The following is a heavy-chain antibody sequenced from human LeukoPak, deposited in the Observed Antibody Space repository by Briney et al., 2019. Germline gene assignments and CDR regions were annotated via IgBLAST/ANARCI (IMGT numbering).Heavy chain of an antibody. D-gene: IGHD2-2*01. CDR2: IYYSGST. V-gene: IGHV4-61*01. J-gene: IGHJ4*02. CDR3: AREGSSSTFDY. Sequence: SETLSLTCTVSGYSISSGYYWGWIRQPPGKGLEWIGYIYYSGSTNYNPSLKSRVTISVDTSKNQFSLKLSSVTAADTAVYYCAREGSSSTFDYWGQGTLVTVSS. CDR1: GYSISSGYY.